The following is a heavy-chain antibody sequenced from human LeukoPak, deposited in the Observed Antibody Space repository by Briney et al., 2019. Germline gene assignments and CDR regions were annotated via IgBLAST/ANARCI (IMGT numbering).Heavy chain of an antibody. Sequence: PGASLRLSCAASVFAFSSYWMHWVRKAPGKGLVWVSRINSDGSSTSYADAVKGRFTISRDNAKNTAYLQMNSLRAEDTAVYYCARVQGHPPNGLDIWGQGTMVTVSS. V-gene: IGHV3-74*01. CDR3: ARVQGHPPNGLDI. CDR1: VFAFSSYW. CDR2: INSDGSST. J-gene: IGHJ3*02. D-gene: IGHD2-8*01.